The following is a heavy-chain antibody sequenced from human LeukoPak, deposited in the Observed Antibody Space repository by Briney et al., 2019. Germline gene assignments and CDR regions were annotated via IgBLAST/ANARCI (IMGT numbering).Heavy chain of an antibody. D-gene: IGHD5-24*01. CDR2: INPNSGGT. J-gene: IGHJ3*02. CDR1: GYTFTGYY. CDR3: ARVADGYNYGAFDI. Sequence: ASVKVSCKASGYTFTGYYIHWVRQAPGQGLEWMGWINPNSGGTNYARRFQGRVTMTRDTSISTAYMELSSLRSDDTAVYYCARVADGYNYGAFDIWGQGTVVTVSS. V-gene: IGHV1-2*02.